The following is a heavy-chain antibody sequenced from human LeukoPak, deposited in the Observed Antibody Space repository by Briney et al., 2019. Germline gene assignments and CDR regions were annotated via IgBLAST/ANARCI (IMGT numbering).Heavy chain of an antibody. D-gene: IGHD3-22*01. V-gene: IGHV1-69*04. CDR2: IIPIFGIA. Sequence: APVKVSCKASGGTFSSYAISWVRQAPGQGLEWMGRIIPIFGIANYAQKFQGRVTITADKSTSTAYMELSSLRSEDTAVYYCARDMYYYDSSGPVGVYYFDYWGQGTLVTVSS. J-gene: IGHJ4*02. CDR3: ARDMYYYDSSGPVGVYYFDY. CDR1: GGTFSSYA.